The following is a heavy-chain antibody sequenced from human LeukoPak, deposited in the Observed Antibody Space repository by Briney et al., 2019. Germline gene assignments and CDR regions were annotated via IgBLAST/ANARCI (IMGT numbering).Heavy chain of an antibody. D-gene: IGHD2-15*01. V-gene: IGHV4-31*03. J-gene: IGHJ4*02. CDR2: IYYSGST. CDR3: ARDLHCSGGSCYFLGFDY. CDR1: GGSISSGGYY. Sequence: PSETLSLTCTVSGGSISSGGYYWSWIRQHPGKGLEWIGYIYYSGSTYYNPSLKSRFTISVDTSKNQFSLKLSSVTAADTAVYYCARDLHCSGGSCYFLGFDYWGRGTLVTVSS.